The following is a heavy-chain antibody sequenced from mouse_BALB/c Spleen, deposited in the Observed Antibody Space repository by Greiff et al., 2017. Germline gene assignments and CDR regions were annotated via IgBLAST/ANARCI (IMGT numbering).Heavy chain of an antibody. J-gene: IGHJ2*01. CDR1: GFTFSSYA. D-gene: IGHD1-1*01. V-gene: IGHV5-9-4*01. Sequence: EVKVEESGGGLVKPGGSLKLSCAASGFTFSSYAMSWVRQSPEKRLEWVAEISSGGSYTYYPDTVTGRFTISRDNAKNTLYLEMSSLRSEDTAMYYCAREDYGYFDYWGQGTTLTVSS. CDR3: AREDYGYFDY. CDR2: ISSGGSYT.